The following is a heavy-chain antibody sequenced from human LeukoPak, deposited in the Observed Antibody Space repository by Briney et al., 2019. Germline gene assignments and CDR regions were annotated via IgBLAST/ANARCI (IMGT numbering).Heavy chain of an antibody. CDR3: AGGQNHYGSGRDYLDD. J-gene: IGHJ4*02. D-gene: IGHD3-10*01. Sequence: ASVKVSCKASRYTFTAYYMHWVRQAPGQGLESMGWIDPNSGSTKYAEKFQGRVTMTRDTSISTAYMELSRLISDDTAVYYCAGGQNHYGSGRDYLDDGGRGPPVSVSS. V-gene: IGHV1-2*02. CDR1: RYTFTAYY. CDR2: IDPNSGST.